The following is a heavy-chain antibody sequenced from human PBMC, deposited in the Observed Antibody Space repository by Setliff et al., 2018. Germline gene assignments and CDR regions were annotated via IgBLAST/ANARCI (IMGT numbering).Heavy chain of an antibody. CDR3: AREAKRNVVVVVAATPVY. V-gene: IGHV1-24*01. Sequence: GASVKVSCKVSGYTLTELSMHWVRQAPGKGLEWMGGFDPEDGETIYAQKFQGRVTMTEDTSTDTAYMELSSLRSEDTAVYYCAREAKRNVVVVVAATPVYWGQGTLVTVSS. D-gene: IGHD2-15*01. CDR2: FDPEDGET. CDR1: GYTLTELS. J-gene: IGHJ4*02.